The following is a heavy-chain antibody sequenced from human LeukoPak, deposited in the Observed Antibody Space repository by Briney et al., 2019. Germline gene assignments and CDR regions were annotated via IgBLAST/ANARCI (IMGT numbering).Heavy chain of an antibody. J-gene: IGHJ6*02. CDR3: AKDIVGGGSSSYYYYGMDV. V-gene: IGHV3-9*01. Sequence: QPGRSLRLSCAASGFTFDDYAMHWVRQAPGKGLEWVSGISWNSGSIGYADSVKGRFTISRDNAKNSLYLQMNSLRAEDTALYYCAKDIVGGGSSSYYYYGMDVWGQGTTVTVSS. CDR2: ISWNSGSI. D-gene: IGHD2-15*01. CDR1: GFTFDDYA.